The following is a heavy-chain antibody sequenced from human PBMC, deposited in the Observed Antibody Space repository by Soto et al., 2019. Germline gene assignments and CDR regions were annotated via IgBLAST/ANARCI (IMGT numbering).Heavy chain of an antibody. D-gene: IGHD6-6*01. CDR3: AKESIAARVSGFYYYGMDV. Sequence: QVQLVESGGGVVQPGRSLRLSCAASGFTFSSYGMHWVRQAPGKGLEWVAGISYDGSNKYYADSVKGRFTISRDNSKNTLYLQMNSLRAEDTAVYYCAKESIAARVSGFYYYGMDVWGQGTTVTVSS. J-gene: IGHJ6*02. CDR1: GFTFSSYG. V-gene: IGHV3-30*18. CDR2: ISYDGSNK.